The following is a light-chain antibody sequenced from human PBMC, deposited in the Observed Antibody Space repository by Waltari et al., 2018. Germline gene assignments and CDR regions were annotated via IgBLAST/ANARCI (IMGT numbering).Light chain of an antibody. V-gene: IGLV2-14*01. Sequence: QSALTQPAFVSGSPGQSITISCTGTCNDVGGYCYVSCYQQYPGKAPQLVIYEVSYRASGISTRFSGSKSGNTASLTISGLQAEDEADYYCSSHTSTVPHVFGTGTRVTVV. CDR1: CNDVGGYCY. CDR3: SSHTSTVPHV. J-gene: IGLJ1*01. CDR2: EVS.